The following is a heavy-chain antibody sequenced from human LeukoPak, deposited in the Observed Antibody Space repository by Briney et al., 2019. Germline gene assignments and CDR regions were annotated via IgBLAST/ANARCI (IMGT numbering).Heavy chain of an antibody. V-gene: IGHV3-30*18. D-gene: IGHD6-25*01. Sequence: GGSLRLSCAVSGLRFNSHHMHWVRQAPNKGLEWVAVAPHDRSSPSHAASVNGRFTISRDNAKNSLYLQMNSLRAEDTALYYCGKDVKFNRLNYFDYWGQGTLVTVSS. CDR2: APHDRSSP. CDR3: GKDVKFNRLNYFDY. CDR1: GLRFNSHH. J-gene: IGHJ4*02.